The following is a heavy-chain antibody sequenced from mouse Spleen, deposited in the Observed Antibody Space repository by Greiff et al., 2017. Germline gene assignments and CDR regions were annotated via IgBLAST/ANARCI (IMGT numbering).Heavy chain of an antibody. D-gene: IGHD2-4*01. CDR1: GFTFTDYY. CDR2: IRNKANGYTT. CDR3: ARGSTMITTGFAY. J-gene: IGHJ3*01. V-gene: IGHV7-3*02. Sequence: EVKLMESGGGLVQPGGSLRLSCATSGFTFTDYYMSWVRQPPGKALEWLGFIRNKANGYTTEYSASVKGRFTISRDNSQSILYLQMNTLRAEDSATYYCARGSTMITTGFAYWGQGTLVTVSA.